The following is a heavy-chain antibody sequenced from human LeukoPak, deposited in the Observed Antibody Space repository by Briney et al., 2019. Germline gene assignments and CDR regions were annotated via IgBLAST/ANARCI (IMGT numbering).Heavy chain of an antibody. CDR1: GYSFTSYW. D-gene: IGHD2/OR15-2a*01. CDR2: IYPGDSDT. CDR3: ATLRGGDTTDFDN. J-gene: IGHJ4*02. V-gene: IGHV5-51*01. Sequence: GESLKISCNGSGYSFTSYWIAWVRQMPGKGLEWKGIIYPGDSDTRYSPSFQGQVTISADKSISTAYLQWSSLKASDTAMYYCATLRGGDTTDFDNWGQGTRVTVSS.